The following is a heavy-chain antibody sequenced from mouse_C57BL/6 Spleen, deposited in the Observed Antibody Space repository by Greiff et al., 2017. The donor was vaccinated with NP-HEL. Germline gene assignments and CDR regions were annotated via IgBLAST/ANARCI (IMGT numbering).Heavy chain of an antibody. V-gene: IGHV1-22*01. CDR1: GYTFTDYN. D-gene: IGHD3-2*02. CDR3: ARLEVRDYYAMDY. CDR2: INPNNGGT. J-gene: IGHJ4*01. Sequence: EVQLQQSGPELVKPGASVKMSCKASGYTFTDYNMHWVKQSHGKSLEWIGYINPNNGGTSYNQKFKGKATLTVNKSSSTAYMELRSLTSEDSAVYYCARLEVRDYYAMDYWGQGTSVTVSS.